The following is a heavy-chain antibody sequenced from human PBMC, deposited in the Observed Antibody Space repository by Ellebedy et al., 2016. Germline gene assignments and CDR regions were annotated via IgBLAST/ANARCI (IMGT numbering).Heavy chain of an antibody. V-gene: IGHV4-59*01. D-gene: IGHD4-17*01. CDR1: GGSISPYY. J-gene: IGHJ4*02. CDR3: ARAMTTVATFDF. CDR2: IYYRGST. Sequence: SETLSLTCTISGGSISPYYWSWIRQPPGKGLEWIGYIYYRGSTNYNPSLRSRVAISLDTSKNQFSLKLTFVKAADTAVYYWARAMTTVATFDFWGQGTLVTVSS.